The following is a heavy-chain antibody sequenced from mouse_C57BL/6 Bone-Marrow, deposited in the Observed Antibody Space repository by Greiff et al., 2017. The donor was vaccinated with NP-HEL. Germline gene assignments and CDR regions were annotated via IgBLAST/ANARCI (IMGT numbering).Heavy chain of an antibody. CDR1: GFTFSDYY. V-gene: IGHV5-12*01. D-gene: IGHD1-1*01. Sequence: EVHLVESGGGLVQPGGSLKLSCAASGFTFSDYYMYWVRQTPEKRLEWVAYISNGGGSTYYPDTVKGRFTISRDNAKNTLYLQMSRLKSEDTAMYYCARQYYGSSFAYWGQGTLVTVSA. CDR3: ARQYYGSSFAY. CDR2: ISNGGGST. J-gene: IGHJ3*01.